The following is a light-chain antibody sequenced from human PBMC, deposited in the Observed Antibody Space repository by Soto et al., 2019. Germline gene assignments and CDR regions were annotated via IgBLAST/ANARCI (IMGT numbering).Light chain of an antibody. J-gene: IGLJ3*02. CDR1: DNDVGGYDF. V-gene: IGLV2-14*01. Sequence: QSALTQSASVSGSPGQSITISCTGTDNDVGGYDFVSWYQQHPGRAPKLLIHQVTIRLSGISSRFSGSKSGNTASLTITGLQPEDEAMYLCCSHSTSIAWVFGGGTKLTVL. CDR3: CSHSTSIAWV. CDR2: QVT.